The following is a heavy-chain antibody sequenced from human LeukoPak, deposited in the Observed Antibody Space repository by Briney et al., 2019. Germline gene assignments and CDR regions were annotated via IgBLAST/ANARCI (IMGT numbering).Heavy chain of an antibody. Sequence: GESVRLSCAAWGFTHSCYEVNGPRQAPGKALEWVSYISSSGSPIYYADSVKGRFTISRDNAKNSLYLQMNSLRAEDTAVYYCARDDSSGPDVHWGQGTLVTVSS. CDR1: GFTHSCYE. D-gene: IGHD3-22*01. CDR2: ISSSGSPI. CDR3: ARDDSSGPDVH. V-gene: IGHV3-48*03. J-gene: IGHJ4*02.